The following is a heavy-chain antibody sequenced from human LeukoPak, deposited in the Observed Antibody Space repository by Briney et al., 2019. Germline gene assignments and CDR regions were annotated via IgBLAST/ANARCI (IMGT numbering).Heavy chain of an antibody. CDR3: AKEGPGIVGGTVDY. CDR2: IRYDGSNK. Sequence: GGSLRLSCAASGFTFSSYGMHWVRQAPGKGLEWVAFIRYDGSNKYYADSVKGRFTISRDNSKNTLYLQMNSLRAEDTAVYYCAKEGPGIVGGTVDYWGQGTLVTVSS. CDR1: GFTFSSYG. J-gene: IGHJ4*02. D-gene: IGHD1-26*01. V-gene: IGHV3-30*02.